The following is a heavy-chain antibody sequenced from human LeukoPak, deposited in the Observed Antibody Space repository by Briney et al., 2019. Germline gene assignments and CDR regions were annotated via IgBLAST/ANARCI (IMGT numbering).Heavy chain of an antibody. J-gene: IGHJ4*02. CDR2: IWYDGSNK. CDR3: AREDCGGDCYYPYFDY. CDR1: GFTFSSYG. V-gene: IGHV3-33*01. Sequence: GGSLRLSCAASGFTFSSYGMHWVRQAPGKGLEWVAVIWYDGSNKYYADSVKGRFTISRDNSKNTLYLQMNSLRAEDTAVYYCAREDCGGDCYYPYFDYWGQGTLVTVSS. D-gene: IGHD2-21*01.